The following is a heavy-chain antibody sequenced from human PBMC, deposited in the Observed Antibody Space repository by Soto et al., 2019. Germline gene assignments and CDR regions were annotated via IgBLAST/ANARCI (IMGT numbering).Heavy chain of an antibody. CDR3: ARDPHSYYYDSSGYHGAFDI. Sequence: SETLSLTXTVSGGSISSGGYYWSWLRQHPGKGLEWIGYIYYSGSTYYNPSLKSRVTISVDTSKNQFSLKLSSVTAADTAAFYCARDPHSYYYDSSGYHGAFDIWGQGTMVTVSS. V-gene: IGHV4-31*02. CDR2: IYYSGST. D-gene: IGHD3-22*01. CDR1: GGSISSGGYY. J-gene: IGHJ3*02.